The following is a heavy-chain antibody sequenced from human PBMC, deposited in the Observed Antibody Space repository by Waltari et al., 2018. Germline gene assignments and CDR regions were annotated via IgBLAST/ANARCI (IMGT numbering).Heavy chain of an antibody. CDR3: ARVVVPAYYYYYMDV. Sequence: QLQLQESGPGLVKPSETLSLTCTVSVGSISSSSYYWGVIRQPPGKGLEWIGNIYYSGSTYYNPSLKSRVTISVDTSKNQFSLKLSSVTAADTAVYYCARVVVPAYYYYYMDVWGKGTTVTISS. CDR2: IYYSGST. V-gene: IGHV4-39*07. J-gene: IGHJ6*03. D-gene: IGHD2-2*01. CDR1: VGSISSSSYY.